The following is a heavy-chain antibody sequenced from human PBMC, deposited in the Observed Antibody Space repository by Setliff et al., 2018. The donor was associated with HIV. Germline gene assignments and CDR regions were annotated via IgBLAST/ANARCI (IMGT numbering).Heavy chain of an antibody. CDR1: GYSISSGYY. Sequence: ETLSLTCAVSGYSISSGYYWGWIRQPPGKGLEWVSAISGSGIGSYYPDSVKGRFTISRDNSKNTLYLQMNSLRAEDTAVYYCAKDLRGYSPQPCWGQGTLVTVSS. J-gene: IGHJ4*02. D-gene: IGHD5-18*01. CDR3: AKDLRGYSPQPC. V-gene: IGHV3-23*01. CDR2: ISGSGIGS.